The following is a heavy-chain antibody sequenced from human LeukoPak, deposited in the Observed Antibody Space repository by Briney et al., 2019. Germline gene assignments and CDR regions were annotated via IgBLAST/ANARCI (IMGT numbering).Heavy chain of an antibody. Sequence: GGSLRLSCAASGFTFSSYAMSWVRQAPGKGLEWVSAISGSGGSTYYADSVKGRFTISRDNSKNTLYLQMNSLRAEDTAVYYCAKDTGDSSSWYEPFDYWGQGTLVTVSS. V-gene: IGHV3-23*01. J-gene: IGHJ4*02. D-gene: IGHD6-13*01. CDR3: AKDTGDSSSWYEPFDY. CDR1: GFTFSSYA. CDR2: ISGSGGST.